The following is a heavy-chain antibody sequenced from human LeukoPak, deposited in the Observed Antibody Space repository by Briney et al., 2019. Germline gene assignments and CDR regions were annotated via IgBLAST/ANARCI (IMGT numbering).Heavy chain of an antibody. D-gene: IGHD6-19*01. CDR3: ASSGVFPHNPLDY. CDR2: ISWNSGSI. J-gene: IGHJ4*02. Sequence: PGRSLRLSCAASGFTFDDYAMHWVRQAPGKGLEWVSGISWNSGSIGYADSVKGRFTISRDNSKNTLYLQMNSLRAEDTAVYYCASSGVFPHNPLDYWGQGTLVTVSS. V-gene: IGHV3-9*01. CDR1: GFTFDDYA.